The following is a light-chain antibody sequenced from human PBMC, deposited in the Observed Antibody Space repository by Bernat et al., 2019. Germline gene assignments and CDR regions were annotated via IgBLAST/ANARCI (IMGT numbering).Light chain of an antibody. J-gene: IGLJ3*02. CDR3: SSYAGSKNLV. CDR2: EVS. CDR1: SSDVGGYNY. V-gene: IGLV2-8*01. Sequence: QSALTQPPSASWSPGQSVTISCTGTSSDVGGYNYVSWYQQHPGKAPKLMIYEVSKRPSGVPDRFSGSKSGNTASLTVSGIQAEDEADYYCSSYAGSKNLVFGGGTKLTVL.